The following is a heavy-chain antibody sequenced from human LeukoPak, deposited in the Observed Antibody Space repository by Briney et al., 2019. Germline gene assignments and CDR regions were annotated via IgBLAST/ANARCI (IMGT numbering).Heavy chain of an antibody. CDR2: ISSSSIYI. CDR3: ARGRYISNF. V-gene: IGHV3-21*01. Sequence: GGSLRVSCAASGFTFNSYSMNWVRQAPGKGLEWVSSISSSSIYIYYADSVKGRFTISRDNVKNSLYLQMNSLRAEDTAVYYCARGRYISNFWGQGTLVTVSS. CDR1: GFTFNSYS. D-gene: IGHD5-24*01. J-gene: IGHJ4*02.